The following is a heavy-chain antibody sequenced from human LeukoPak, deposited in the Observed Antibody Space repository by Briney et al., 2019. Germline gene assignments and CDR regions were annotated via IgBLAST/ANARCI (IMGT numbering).Heavy chain of an antibody. CDR3: ARDIVGLWFGEA. Sequence: GGSLRLYCAASGFTVSSNYMSWVRQAPGKGLEWVSVIYSGGSTYYADSVKGRFTISRDNSKNTLYLQMNSLRAEDTAVYYCARDIVGLWFGEAWGQGTLVTVSS. J-gene: IGHJ5*02. D-gene: IGHD3-10*01. CDR2: IYSGGST. CDR1: GFTVSSNY. V-gene: IGHV3-53*01.